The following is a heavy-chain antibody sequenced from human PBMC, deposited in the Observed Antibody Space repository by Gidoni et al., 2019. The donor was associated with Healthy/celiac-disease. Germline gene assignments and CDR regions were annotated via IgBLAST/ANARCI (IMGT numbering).Heavy chain of an antibody. CDR1: LTFSSYA. Sequence: LTFSSYAMSWVRQAPGKGLEWVSAISGSGGSTYYADSVKGRFTISRDNSKNTLYLQMNSLRAEDTAVYYCAKSVHYGWGYYFDYWGQGTLVTVSS. CDR3: AKSVHYGWGYYFDY. V-gene: IGHV3-23*01. CDR2: ISGSGGST. D-gene: IGHD3-16*01. J-gene: IGHJ4*02.